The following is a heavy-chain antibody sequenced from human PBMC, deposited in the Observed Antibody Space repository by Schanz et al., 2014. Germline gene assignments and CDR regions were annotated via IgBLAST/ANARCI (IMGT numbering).Heavy chain of an antibody. CDR3: VRDKKGFVAVAGRAPFDY. Sequence: QVYLVESGGDLVKPGGSLRLSCAASGFTFSDYYMAWIRQAPGKGLEWVSHISGSSIHKNYADSVKGRFSISRDNGETSVYLQINSLRVEDTAVYYCVRDKKGFVAVAGRAPFDYWGQGTLVTVSS. CDR2: ISGSSIHK. J-gene: IGHJ4*02. D-gene: IGHD6-19*01. V-gene: IGHV3-11*06. CDR1: GFTFSDYY.